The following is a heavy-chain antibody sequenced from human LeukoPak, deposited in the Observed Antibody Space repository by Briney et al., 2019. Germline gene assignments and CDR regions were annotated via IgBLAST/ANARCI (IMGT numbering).Heavy chain of an antibody. D-gene: IGHD3-3*01. CDR2: ISSSSSYI. V-gene: IGHV3-21*01. CDR1: GLTFSSYS. CDR3: ARCGSTYYDFWSGYLSGDHYYYYYMDV. Sequence: GGSQRLSCAASGLTFSSYSMNWVRQAPGKGLEWVSSISSSSSYIYYADSVKGRFTISRDNAKNSLYLQMNSLRAEDTAVYYCARCGSTYYDFWSGYLSGDHYYYYYMDVWGKGTTVTVSS. J-gene: IGHJ6*03.